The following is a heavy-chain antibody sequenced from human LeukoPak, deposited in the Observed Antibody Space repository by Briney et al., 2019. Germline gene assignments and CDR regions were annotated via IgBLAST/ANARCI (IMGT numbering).Heavy chain of an antibody. D-gene: IGHD3-10*01. Sequence: GASVKVSCKASGYTFTSYDINWVRQATGQGLEWMGWTNPNSGNTGYAQRFQGRVTMTRNTSISTAYMELSSLRSEDTAVYYCARDMYYGSGTPMQYGMDVWGQGTTVTVSS. V-gene: IGHV1-8*01. CDR2: TNPNSGNT. CDR1: GYTFTSYD. J-gene: IGHJ6*02. CDR3: ARDMYYGSGTPMQYGMDV.